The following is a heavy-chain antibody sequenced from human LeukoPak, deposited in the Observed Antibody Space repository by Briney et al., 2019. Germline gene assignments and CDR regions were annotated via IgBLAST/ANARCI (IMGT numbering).Heavy chain of an antibody. CDR3: ARGSYSSSWQDY. CDR1: GGSVSSRSDS. D-gene: IGHD6-13*01. Sequence: SETLSLTCAVSGGSVSSRSDSWGWIRQPPGKGLEWIGEIYHSGSTNYNPSLKSRVTISVDKSKNQFSLKLSSVTAADTAVYYCARGSYSSSWQDYWGQGTLVTVSP. V-gene: IGHV4-39*07. CDR2: IYHSGST. J-gene: IGHJ4*02.